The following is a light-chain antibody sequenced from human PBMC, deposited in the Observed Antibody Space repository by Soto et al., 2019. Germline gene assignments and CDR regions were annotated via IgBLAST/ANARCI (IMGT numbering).Light chain of an antibody. CDR3: CSYAGSSSYV. V-gene: IGLV2-23*01. CDR1: SSDVGSYNL. CDR2: EGI. Sequence: QSVLTQPASVSGSPGQSMTISCTGTSSDVGSYNLVSWYQQHPGKAPKLMIYEGIKRPSGVSNRFSGSKSGNTASLTISGLQAEDEAEYHCCSYAGSSSYVFGSGTKVTVL. J-gene: IGLJ1*01.